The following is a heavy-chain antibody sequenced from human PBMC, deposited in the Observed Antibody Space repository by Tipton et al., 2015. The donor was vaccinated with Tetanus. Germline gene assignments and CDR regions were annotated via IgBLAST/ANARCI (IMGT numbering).Heavy chain of an antibody. D-gene: IGHD6-6*01. CDR1: GYTFTSYY. J-gene: IGHJ5*02. V-gene: IGHV1-46*01. CDR2: INPSGGST. CDR3: ARSLAAQDWFDP. Sequence: QVQLVQSGAEVKKPGASVKVSCKASGYTFTSYYMHWVRQAPGQGLEWMGLINPSGGSTSYAQKFQGRVTMTRDTSTSTVYMELSSLRSEDTAVYYCARSLAAQDWFDPWGQGTLVTVSS.